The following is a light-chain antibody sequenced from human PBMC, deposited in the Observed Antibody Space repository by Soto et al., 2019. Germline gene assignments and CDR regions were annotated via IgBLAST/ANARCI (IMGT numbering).Light chain of an antibody. V-gene: IGLV2-8*01. CDR1: SSDVGGFDW. J-gene: IGLJ2*01. Sequence: QSALTQPPSASGSPGQSVTISCTGSSSDVGGFDWVSWYQQHPGKAPKLMIYEVDKRPSGVPARFSGSKSGNTASLTISGLQAEDEADYYCCSYTDIALDVVFGGGTKLTVL. CDR3: CSYTDIALDVV. CDR2: EVD.